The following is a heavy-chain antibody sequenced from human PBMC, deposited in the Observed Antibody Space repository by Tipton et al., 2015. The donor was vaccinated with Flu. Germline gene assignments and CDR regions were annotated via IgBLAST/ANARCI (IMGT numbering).Heavy chain of an antibody. D-gene: IGHD3-10*01. CDR1: GFTFSSYW. CDR3: ARDNYYGSGSYYYYYYGMDV. Sequence: CAASGFTFSSYWMSWVRQAPGKGLEWVANIKQDGSEKYYVDSVKGRFTISRDNAKNSLYLQMNSLRAEDTAVYYCARDNYYGSGSYYYYYYGMDVWGQGTTVTVSS. CDR2: IKQDGSEK. V-gene: IGHV3-7*01. J-gene: IGHJ6*02.